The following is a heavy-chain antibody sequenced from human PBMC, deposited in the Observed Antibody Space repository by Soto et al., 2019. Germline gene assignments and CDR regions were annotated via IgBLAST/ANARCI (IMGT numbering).Heavy chain of an antibody. CDR2: LNTYNGNT. CDR3: ARERTMVRGVIIRYFDY. J-gene: IGHJ4*02. D-gene: IGHD3-10*01. Sequence: QVQLVQSGAEVKKPGASVKVSCKASGYTFTSYGISWVRQAPGQGLEWMGWLNTYNGNTNYAQKLQGRVTMTTDTSTSTAYMELRSLRSDDTAVYYCARERTMVRGVIIRYFDYWGQGTLVTVSS. V-gene: IGHV1-18*01. CDR1: GYTFTSYG.